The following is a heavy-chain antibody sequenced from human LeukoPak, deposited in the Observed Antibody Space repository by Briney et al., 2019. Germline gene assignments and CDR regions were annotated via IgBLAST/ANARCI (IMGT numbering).Heavy chain of an antibody. V-gene: IGHV4-34*01. Sequence: SETLSLTCTVSAGSISSYYWSWIRQPPGKGLEWIGEINHSGSTNYNPSLKSRVTISVDTSKNQFSLKLSSVTAADTAVYYCARGQRWGYYYGMDVWGQGTTVTVSS. CDR2: INHSGST. J-gene: IGHJ6*02. CDR1: AGSISSYY. D-gene: IGHD6-25*01. CDR3: ARGQRWGYYYGMDV.